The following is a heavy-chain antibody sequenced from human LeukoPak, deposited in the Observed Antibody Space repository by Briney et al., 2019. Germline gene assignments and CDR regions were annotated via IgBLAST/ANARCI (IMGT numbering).Heavy chain of an antibody. CDR3: ARYLYDSTSWDY. V-gene: IGHV3-7*03. Sequence: PGGSLRLSCGASGFTFSSFGMHWLRQAPGKGLEWVANIKEDGSEKYYVGSVEGRFTISRDNAKNSLSLQMNSLRLEDTAVYYCARYLYDSTSWDYWGQGTLVTVSS. CDR1: GFTFSSFG. J-gene: IGHJ4*02. D-gene: IGHD3-22*01. CDR2: IKEDGSEK.